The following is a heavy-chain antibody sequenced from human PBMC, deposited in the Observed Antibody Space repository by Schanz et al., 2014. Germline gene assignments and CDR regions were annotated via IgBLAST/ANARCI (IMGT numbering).Heavy chain of an antibody. V-gene: IGHV3-23*04. D-gene: IGHD3-22*01. CDR3: AKDHFGHYDSSGCSDCYYYGMDV. CDR2: IGGTGDST. CDR1: GFTFSIYA. Sequence: EVQLVESGGGLVQPGRSLRISCAASGFTFSIYAMSWVRQAPGKGLEWVSTIGGTGDSTYYADSVKGRFTISRDNSKNTLFLQVNSLRAEDTAVYYCAKDHFGHYDSSGCSDCYYYGMDVWGQGTTVTVSS. J-gene: IGHJ6*02.